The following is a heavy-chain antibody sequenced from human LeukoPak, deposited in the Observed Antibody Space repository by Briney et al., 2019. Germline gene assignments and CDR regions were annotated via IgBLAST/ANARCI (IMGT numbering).Heavy chain of an antibody. J-gene: IGHJ4*02. CDR3: ANEPGKYDFWSGYYY. CDR1: GFTFSSYA. CDR2: ISGSGGST. Sequence: GGSLRLSCAASGFTFSSYAMSWVRQAPGKGLEWVSAISGSGGSTYYAGSVKGRFTISRDNSKNTLYLQMNSLRAEDTAVYYCANEPGKYDFWSGYYYWGQGTLVTVSS. D-gene: IGHD3-3*01. V-gene: IGHV3-23*01.